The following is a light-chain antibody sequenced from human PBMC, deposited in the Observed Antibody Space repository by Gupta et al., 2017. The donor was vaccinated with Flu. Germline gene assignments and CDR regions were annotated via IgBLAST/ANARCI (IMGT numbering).Light chain of an antibody. V-gene: IGLV1-44*01. CDR3: ASWDDSLNGGG. CDR2: SDN. Sequence: VTISFSGSSSNIGSNTVSWYHQLPRTAPKVRSYSDNQRPSGVPDRFSGSKSDTSAYLAISGLQSEDEADYYCASWDDSLNGGGFGGGTKLTVL. J-gene: IGLJ3*02. CDR1: SSNIGSNT.